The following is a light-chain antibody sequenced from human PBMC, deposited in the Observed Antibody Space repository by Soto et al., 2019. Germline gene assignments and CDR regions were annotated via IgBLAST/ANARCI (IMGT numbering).Light chain of an antibody. CDR3: HQYGSSPYT. CDR1: QSVSSSY. Sequence: EIVLTQSPGTLSLSPGERATLSCRASQSVSSSYLAWYQQKPGQAPRLLIYGASNRATGFPDRFSGSGSGTDFTLTIIRLEPEDFAVYYCHQYGSSPYTFGQGTKLEIK. CDR2: GAS. J-gene: IGKJ2*01. V-gene: IGKV3-20*01.